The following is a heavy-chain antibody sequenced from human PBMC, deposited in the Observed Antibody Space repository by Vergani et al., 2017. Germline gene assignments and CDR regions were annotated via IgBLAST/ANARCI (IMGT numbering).Heavy chain of an antibody. CDR3: AKVGRSEVAGKFGAFDI. Sequence: EVQLLESGGDLVQPGGSLRLSCAASGFTFIMHAMSWVRQAPGKRLEWVSTLSASDRRTHYADPVKGRFTISRDNSKNTLFLHMNSLRPENTAVYYCAKVGRSEVAGKFGAFDIWGQGTMVTVSS. V-gene: IGHV3-23*01. CDR2: LSASDRRT. D-gene: IGHD6-19*01. CDR1: GFTFIMHA. J-gene: IGHJ3*02.